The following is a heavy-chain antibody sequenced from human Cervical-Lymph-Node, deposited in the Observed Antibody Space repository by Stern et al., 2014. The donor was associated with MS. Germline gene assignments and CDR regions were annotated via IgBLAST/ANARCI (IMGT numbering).Heavy chain of an antibody. V-gene: IGHV1-46*01. Sequence: QVQLVESGAEVKKPGASVKVSCKASGYTFTSYYMHWVRQAPGQGLEWMGIINPSGGSTSYAQKFQGRVTMTRDTSTSTVYMELSSLRSEDTAVYYCARDPPPRYCSGGSCPPDYWGQGTLVPVSS. D-gene: IGHD2-15*01. J-gene: IGHJ4*02. CDR2: INPSGGST. CDR3: ARDPPPRYCSGGSCPPDY. CDR1: GYTFTSYY.